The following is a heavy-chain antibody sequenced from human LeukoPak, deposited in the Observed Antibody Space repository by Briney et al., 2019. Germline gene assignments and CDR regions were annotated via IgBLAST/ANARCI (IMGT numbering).Heavy chain of an antibody. CDR2: ISAYNGNT. D-gene: IGHD6-19*01. CDR3: ARDHGSPYSSGWYIGKNWFDP. V-gene: IGHV1-18*01. J-gene: IGHJ5*02. Sequence: ASVKVSCKVSGYTLTELSMHWVRQAPGKGLEWMGWISAYNGNTYYAQKLQGRVTMTTDTSTSTAYMELTSLRSDDTAVYYCARDHGSPYSSGWYIGKNWFDPWGQGTLVTVSS. CDR1: GYTLTELS.